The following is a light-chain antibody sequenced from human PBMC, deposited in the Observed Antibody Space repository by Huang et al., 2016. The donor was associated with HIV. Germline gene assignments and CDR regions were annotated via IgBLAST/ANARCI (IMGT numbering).Light chain of an antibody. CDR2: CAS. CDR1: QSVNSN. J-gene: IGKJ2*01. Sequence: EIEMTQSPATLSVSPGERATLSCRARQSVNSNLAWYQQKPGQAPRLLIFCASTRATGIPARFSGSGSGTEFTLTISSLQSEDFAVYYCQHYNNWPYTFGQGAKVEI. CDR3: QHYNNWPYT. V-gene: IGKV3-15*01.